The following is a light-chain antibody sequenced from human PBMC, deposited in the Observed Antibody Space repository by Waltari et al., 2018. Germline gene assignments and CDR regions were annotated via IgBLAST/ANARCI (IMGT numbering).Light chain of an antibody. J-gene: IGKJ2*01. CDR3: QQYYSIPYT. Sequence: DIVMTQSPDSLAVSLGERAPINCKSSQSVLYSSNNKNYLVWYQQKTGQPPKLLIYWASTRESGVPDRFSGSGSGTDFTLTISGLQAEDVAVYYCQQYYSIPYTFGQGTKLEIK. CDR1: QSVLYSSNNKNY. CDR2: WAS. V-gene: IGKV4-1*01.